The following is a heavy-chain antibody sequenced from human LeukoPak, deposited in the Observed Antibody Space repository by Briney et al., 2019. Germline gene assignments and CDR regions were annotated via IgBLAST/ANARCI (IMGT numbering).Heavy chain of an antibody. J-gene: IGHJ4*02. Sequence: GGSLRLSCAASGFTVSNNYMSWVRQAPGKGLEWVSVIYIGGSTYYADSVEGRFTISRDNSKNTLYLQMNSLRAEDTAVYYCAKAKGAAVAAFLRYFDYWGQGILVTVSS. CDR2: IYIGGST. CDR3: AKAKGAAVAAFLRYFDY. V-gene: IGHV3-53*01. CDR1: GFTVSNNY. D-gene: IGHD6-19*01.